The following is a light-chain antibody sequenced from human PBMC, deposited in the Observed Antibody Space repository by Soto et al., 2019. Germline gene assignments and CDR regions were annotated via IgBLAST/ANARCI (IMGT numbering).Light chain of an antibody. J-gene: IGLJ2*01. CDR2: QDS. CDR3: QAWDRSTRVV. CDR1: KLGDKY. V-gene: IGLV3-1*01. Sequence: SYELTQPPSVSVSPGQTASITCSGDKLGDKYACWYQQKPGQSPVLVIYQDSKRPSGIPERFSGSNSGNTATLTISGTQAMDEADYYFQAWDRSTRVVFGGGTKLTVL.